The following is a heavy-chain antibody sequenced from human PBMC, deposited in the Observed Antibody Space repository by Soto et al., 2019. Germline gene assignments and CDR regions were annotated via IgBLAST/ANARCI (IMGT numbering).Heavy chain of an antibody. Sequence: QVQLVESGGGVVQPRESLRLSCAASGFTFGSHGMHWVRQAPGKGLEWVALISYDGSDQYYADSVKGRFTISRDDSKNTLNLQLNSLRAEDTAVYYCAKDPYGTRWRGFEDWGQGTLVTVSS. V-gene: IGHV3-30*18. CDR1: GFTFGSHG. CDR2: ISYDGSDQ. D-gene: IGHD2-2*01. CDR3: AKDPYGTRWRGFED. J-gene: IGHJ4*02.